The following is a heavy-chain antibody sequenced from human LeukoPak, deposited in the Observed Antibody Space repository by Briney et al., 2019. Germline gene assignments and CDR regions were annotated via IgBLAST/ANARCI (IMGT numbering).Heavy chain of an antibody. J-gene: IGHJ4*02. Sequence: ASVKVSCKASGYTFTGYYMHWVRQAPGQGLEWMGWINPNSGGTNYALKFQGRVTMTRDTSISTAYMELSGLRSDDTAVYYCARFSSGWSFDYWGQGTLVTVSS. V-gene: IGHV1-2*02. CDR1: GYTFTGYY. CDR2: INPNSGGT. CDR3: ARFSSGWSFDY. D-gene: IGHD6-19*01.